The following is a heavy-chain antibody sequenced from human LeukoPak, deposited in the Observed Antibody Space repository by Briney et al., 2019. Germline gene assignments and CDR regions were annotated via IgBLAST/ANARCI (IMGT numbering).Heavy chain of an antibody. Sequence: GSSVKVSCKASGGTFISYAISWVRQAPGQGLEWMGGIIPIFGTANYAQKFQGRVTITADESTSTAYMELSSLRSEDTAVYYCASYYYDSSGYYDWYFDLWGRGTLVTVSS. CDR1: GGTFISYA. CDR3: ASYYYDSSGYYDWYFDL. J-gene: IGHJ2*01. D-gene: IGHD3-22*01. V-gene: IGHV1-69*01. CDR2: IIPIFGTA.